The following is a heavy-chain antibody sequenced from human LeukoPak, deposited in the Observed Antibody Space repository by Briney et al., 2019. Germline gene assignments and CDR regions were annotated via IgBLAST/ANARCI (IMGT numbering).Heavy chain of an antibody. V-gene: IGHV3-30*18. J-gene: IGHJ3*02. CDR2: ISYDGSNK. CDR1: GFTFSSYG. Sequence: GSLRLSCAASGFTFSSYGMHWVRQAPGKGLEWVAVISYDGSNKYYAGSVKGRFTISRDNSKNTLYLQMNSLRGEDTAVYYCANWPDDAFDIWGQGRMVTVSS. CDR3: ANWPDDAFDI.